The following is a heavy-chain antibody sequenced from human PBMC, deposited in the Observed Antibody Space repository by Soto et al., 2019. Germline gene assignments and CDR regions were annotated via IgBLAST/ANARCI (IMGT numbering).Heavy chain of an antibody. CDR1: GFTFSSYS. Sequence: GGSLRLSCAASGFTFSSYSMNWVRQAPGKGLEWVSYISSSSSTIYYADSVKGRFTISRENAKNSLYLQMNSLRAEDTAVYYCARAYSGRLPRRADYYFAMDVWGQGTTVTVSS. CDR2: ISSSSSTI. V-gene: IGHV3-48*01. D-gene: IGHD2-15*01. CDR3: ARAYSGRLPRRADYYFAMDV. J-gene: IGHJ6*02.